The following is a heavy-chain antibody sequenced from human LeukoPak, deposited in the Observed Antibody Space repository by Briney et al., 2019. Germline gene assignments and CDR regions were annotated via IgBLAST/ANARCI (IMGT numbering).Heavy chain of an antibody. CDR3: ARGLTPEQWELPSYYFDY. V-gene: IGHV1-46*01. CDR2: INPSGGST. D-gene: IGHD1-26*01. CDR1: GYTFTSYY. J-gene: IGHJ4*02. Sequence: ASVKVSCKASGYTFTSYYIHWERQAPGQGLEWMGIINPSGGSTSYAQKFQGRVTMTRDTSTSTVYMELSSLRSEDTAVYYCARGLTPEQWELPSYYFDYWGQGTLVTVSS.